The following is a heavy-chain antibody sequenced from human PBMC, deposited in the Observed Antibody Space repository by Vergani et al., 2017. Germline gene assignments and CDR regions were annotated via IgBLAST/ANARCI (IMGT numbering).Heavy chain of an antibody. CDR1: GGTFSSYT. Sequence: QVQLVQSGAEVKKPGSSVKVSCKASGGTFSSYTISWVRQAPGQGLEWMGRIIPILGIANYAQKFQGRVTITADKSTSTAYMELSSLRSEDTAVSYCARVYPPYYDFWIGSDYDAFAIWGQGTMVTVYS. D-gene: IGHD3-3*01. V-gene: IGHV1-69*02. CDR3: ARVYPPYYDFWIGSDYDAFAI. J-gene: IGHJ3*02. CDR2: IIPILGIA.